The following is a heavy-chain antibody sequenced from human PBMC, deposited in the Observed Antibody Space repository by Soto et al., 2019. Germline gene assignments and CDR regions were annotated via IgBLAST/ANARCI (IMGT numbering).Heavy chain of an antibody. CDR3: ATGGSGWYGGY. CDR1: GGSINTYY. Sequence: QVQLQESGPGLVKPSETLFLTCTVSGGSINTYYWSWIRQPPGKGLEWIGYIYYSGSTSYSPSLTARDTMSGDTSKNQFSLRLSSVTAADAAVYYCATGGSGWYGGYWGQGTLVTVSS. V-gene: IGHV4-59*01. CDR2: IYYSGST. J-gene: IGHJ4*02. D-gene: IGHD6-19*01.